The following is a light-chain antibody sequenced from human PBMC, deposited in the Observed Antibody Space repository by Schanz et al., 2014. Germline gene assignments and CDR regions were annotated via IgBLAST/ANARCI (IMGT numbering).Light chain of an antibody. CDR3: QQYTTSPGT. V-gene: IGKV3-20*01. Sequence: EIVLTQSPATLSLSPGERATLSCRASQSVSSYLAWYQQKPGQAPRLLIYGASTRATGIPARFSGSGSGTEFTLTISRLEPEDFAMYYCQQYTTSPGTFGQGTKVEVK. J-gene: IGKJ1*01. CDR1: QSVSSY. CDR2: GAS.